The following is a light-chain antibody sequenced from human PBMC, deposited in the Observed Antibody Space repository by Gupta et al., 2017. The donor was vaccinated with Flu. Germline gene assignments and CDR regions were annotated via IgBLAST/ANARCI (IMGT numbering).Light chain of an antibody. CDR2: LGS. V-gene: IGKV2-28*01. J-gene: IGKJ1*01. CDR1: QSLLHSNVYNY. Sequence: DIVMTLSPLSLLVTPGEPASISCRSSQSLLHSNVYNYLDWYLQKPGQSPQLLIYLGSNRASGVPDRFSGSGSGTDFTLKISRVEAEDVGVYYCMQALQTPKTFGQGTKVEIK. CDR3: MQALQTPKT.